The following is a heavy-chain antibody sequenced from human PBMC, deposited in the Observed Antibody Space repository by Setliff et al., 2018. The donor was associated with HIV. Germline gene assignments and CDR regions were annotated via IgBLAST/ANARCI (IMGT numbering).Heavy chain of an antibody. CDR1: GGSISSGGYY. CDR3: ARHVGYSSSSLDY. J-gene: IGHJ4*02. Sequence: SETLSLTCTVSGGSISSGGYYWSWIRQHPGKGLEWIGYIYYSGSPYYNPSLKSRVTISVDTSNNQFYLKLHSVTAADTAVYYCARHVGYSSSSLDYWGQGTLVTVSS. D-gene: IGHD6-6*01. CDR2: IYYSGSP. V-gene: IGHV4-31*03.